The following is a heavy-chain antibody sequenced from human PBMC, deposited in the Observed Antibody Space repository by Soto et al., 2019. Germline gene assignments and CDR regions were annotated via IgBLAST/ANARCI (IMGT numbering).Heavy chain of an antibody. D-gene: IGHD2-15*01. CDR3: AITARGYCSGGSFYVSPTDDALDI. V-gene: IGHV1-8*01. CDR1: GYTFTSYD. CDR2: MNPNSGNT. J-gene: IGHJ3*02. Sequence: GASVKVSCKASGYTFTSYDINWVRQATGQGLEWMGWMNPNSGNTGYAQKFQGRVTMTRNTSISTAYMELSSLRSEDTAVYYCAITARGYCSGGSFYVSPTDDALDIWGQGIMVNV.